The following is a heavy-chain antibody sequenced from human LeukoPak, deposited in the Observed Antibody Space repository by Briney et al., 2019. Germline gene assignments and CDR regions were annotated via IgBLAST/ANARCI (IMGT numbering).Heavy chain of an antibody. J-gene: IGHJ5*02. Sequence: PSETLSLTCTVSGGSISSYYWSWIRQPPGKGLEWIGYIYYSGSTNHNPSLKSRVTISVDTSKNQFSLKLSSVTAADTAVYYCARTYGSGSYYGYNWFDPWGQGTLVTVSS. CDR1: GGSISSYY. CDR2: IYYSGST. V-gene: IGHV4-59*01. CDR3: ARTYGSGSYYGYNWFDP. D-gene: IGHD3-10*01.